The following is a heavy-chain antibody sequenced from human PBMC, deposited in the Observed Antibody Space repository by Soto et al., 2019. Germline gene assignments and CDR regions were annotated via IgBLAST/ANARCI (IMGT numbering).Heavy chain of an antibody. V-gene: IGHV3-23*01. CDR1: VFTFSKYA. Sequence: GGSLRRSCAACVFTFSKYAMSWDHQDPGEGLEWVSGITHSGGNTYYADSVKGRVTITRDTSASTAYMELSSLRSEDTAVYYCARGNPNYDILIGYPFYGYFDYWGQGTLVTVSS. J-gene: IGHJ4*02. CDR2: ITHSGGNT. D-gene: IGHD3-9*01. CDR3: ARGNPNYDILIGYPFYGYFDY.